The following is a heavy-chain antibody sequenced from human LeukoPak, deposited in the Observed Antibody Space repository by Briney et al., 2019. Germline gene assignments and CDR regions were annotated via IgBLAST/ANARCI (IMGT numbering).Heavy chain of an antibody. CDR3: ARHVKSYSSSWPLDY. Sequence: GESLKISFKGSGYSFTSYWIGWVRQMPGKGLEVMGIIYPGDSDTRYSPSFQGQVTISADKSISTAYLQWSSPKASDTAMYYCARHVKSYSSSWPLDYWGQGTLVTVSS. D-gene: IGHD6-13*01. V-gene: IGHV5-51*01. J-gene: IGHJ4*02. CDR2: IYPGDSDT. CDR1: GYSFTSYW.